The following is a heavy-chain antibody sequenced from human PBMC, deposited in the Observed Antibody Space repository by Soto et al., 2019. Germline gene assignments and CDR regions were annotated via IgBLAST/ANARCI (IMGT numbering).Heavy chain of an antibody. V-gene: IGHV4-34*01. Sequence: SETLSLTCAVFSASLGDHYWAWIRQSPDKGLEWIGEVHPSGSTDYNPSLKSRLTLSLDTSKNQFSLKVASVTAADTAVYYCTNQPRIPASREPHTIFDLWGQGTLVTGSS. D-gene: IGHD2-15*01. J-gene: IGHJ4*02. CDR3: TNQPRIPASREPHTIFDL. CDR2: VHPSGST. CDR1: SASLGDHY.